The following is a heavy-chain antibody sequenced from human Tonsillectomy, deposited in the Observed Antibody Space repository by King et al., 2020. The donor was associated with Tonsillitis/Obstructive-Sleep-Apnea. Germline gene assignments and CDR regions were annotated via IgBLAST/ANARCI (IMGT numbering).Heavy chain of an antibody. CDR3: ARGTDIVVVPAAERGFWFDP. CDR2: INHSGST. D-gene: IGHD2-2*01. V-gene: IGHV4-34*01. J-gene: IGHJ5*02. Sequence: VQLQQWGAGLLKPSETLSLTCAVYGGSFSGYYWSWIRQPPGKGLEWIGEINHSGSTNYNPSLTSRVTISVDTSKNQFSLKLSSVTAADTAVYYCARGTDIVVVPAAERGFWFDPWGQGTLVTVSS. CDR1: GGSFSGYY.